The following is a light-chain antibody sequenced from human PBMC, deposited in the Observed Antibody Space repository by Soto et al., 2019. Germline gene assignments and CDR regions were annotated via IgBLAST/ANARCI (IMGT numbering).Light chain of an antibody. Sequence: EIVMTQSPVTLSASPGESATLSCRSSQSVDNNVAWYQQKPGQAHRLLIVGSFARATGIPARFSGSGSGSEFTLTISGLQSEDFAVYYCQQYKDRPPITFGQGTRLEIK. V-gene: IGKV3-15*01. CDR3: QQYKDRPPIT. CDR1: QSVDNN. CDR2: GSF. J-gene: IGKJ5*01.